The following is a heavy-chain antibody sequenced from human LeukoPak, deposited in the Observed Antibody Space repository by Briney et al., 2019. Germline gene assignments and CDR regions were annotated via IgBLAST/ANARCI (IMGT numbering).Heavy chain of an antibody. D-gene: IGHD3-10*01. V-gene: IGHV1-8*01. CDR1: GYPFTNYD. CDR2: MNPNNGNT. Sequence: ASVKVSCKASGYPFTNYDINWVRQAAGQGLEWMGWMNPNNGNTGYAQKFQGRVTMTRDTSIDTAYMELGSLTSEDTAVYYCAKRGNFVGSGSYSGNWFDFWGQGNLVTVSS. J-gene: IGHJ5*01. CDR3: AKRGNFVGSGSYSGNWFDF.